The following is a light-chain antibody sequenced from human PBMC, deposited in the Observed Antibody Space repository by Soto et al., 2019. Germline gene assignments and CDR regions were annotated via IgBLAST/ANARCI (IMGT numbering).Light chain of an antibody. Sequence: QSALTQPRSVSGSPGQSVTISCTGTSSDVGGYNYVSWYQQHPGKAPKLMIYDVSKRPSGVPGRFSGSKSGNTASLTISGLQDEDEADYYCCSYAGTYTLVFGGGTKRPS. J-gene: IGLJ2*01. CDR1: SSDVGGYNY. CDR2: DVS. V-gene: IGLV2-11*01. CDR3: CSYAGTYTLV.